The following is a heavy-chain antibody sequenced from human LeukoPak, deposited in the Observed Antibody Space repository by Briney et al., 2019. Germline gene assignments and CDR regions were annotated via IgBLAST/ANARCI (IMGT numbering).Heavy chain of an antibody. CDR1: GGSINSGGYS. D-gene: IGHD2-2*01. Sequence: SETLSLTCAVSGGSINSGGYSWSWIRQPPGKGLEWIGYIYYSGATNYNPSLKSRVTISVDTSKNQFSLKLSSVTAADTAVYYCAGRATYCSSTSCPIDPWGQGTLVTVSS. J-gene: IGHJ5*02. V-gene: IGHV4-30-4*07. CDR3: AGRATYCSSTSCPIDP. CDR2: IYYSGAT.